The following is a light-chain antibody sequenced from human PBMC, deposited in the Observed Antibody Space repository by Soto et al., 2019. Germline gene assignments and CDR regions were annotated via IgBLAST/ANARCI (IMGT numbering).Light chain of an antibody. CDR2: LNSDGSH. V-gene: IGLV4-69*01. J-gene: IGLJ2*01. CDR3: QTWGADSVI. CDR1: SGHSSYA. Sequence: QPVLTQSPSASASLGASVKLTSTLSSGHSSYAIAWHQQQPEKGPRFLMKLNSDGSHSKGDGISDRFSGSSSGAERYLTISSLQSEDEADYYCQTWGADSVIFGGGTKLTVL.